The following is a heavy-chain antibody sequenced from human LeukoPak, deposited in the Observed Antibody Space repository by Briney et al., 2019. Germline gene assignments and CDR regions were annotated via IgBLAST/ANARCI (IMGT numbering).Heavy chain of an antibody. D-gene: IGHD3-22*01. CDR2: ISGSGIST. V-gene: IGHV3-23*01. Sequence: GGSLRLSCAASGLTFSGYVMSWVGQAPGKGVEWVSVISGSGISTYNADSVKGRFTISRDNSKNTLYLQMNSLRAEDTAVYYCAKADYYDSNTYRAQFFQHWGQGTLVTVSS. J-gene: IGHJ1*01. CDR3: AKADYYDSNTYRAQFFQH. CDR1: GLTFSGYV.